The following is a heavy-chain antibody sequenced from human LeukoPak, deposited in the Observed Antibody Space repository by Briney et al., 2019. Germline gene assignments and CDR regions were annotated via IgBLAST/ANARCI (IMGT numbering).Heavy chain of an antibody. J-gene: IGHJ4*02. D-gene: IGHD3-3*01. CDR2: IYYSGST. CDR1: GGSISTGTYY. CDR3: ARDGANFWSGYLFDY. V-gene: IGHV4-39*07. Sequence: SETLSLTCTVSGGSISTGTYYWGWIRQPPGKGLEWIGTIYYSGSTFYNPSLNSRVTISVDKSKNQFSLKLSSVTAADTAVYYCARDGANFWSGYLFDYWGQGTLVTVSS.